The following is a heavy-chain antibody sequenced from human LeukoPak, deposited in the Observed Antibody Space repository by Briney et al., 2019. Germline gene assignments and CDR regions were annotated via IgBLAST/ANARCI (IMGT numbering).Heavy chain of an antibody. Sequence: GGSLRLSCAASGFTFSSYEMNWVRQAPGKGLEWVSYISSSGSTIYYADSVKGRFTTSRDNAKNSLYLQLSSLRVEDTALYYCARRRRGNTVPYYYYMDVWGKGTTVTVSS. J-gene: IGHJ6*03. D-gene: IGHD1-26*01. CDR2: ISSSGSTI. CDR3: ARRRRGNTVPYYYYMDV. CDR1: GFTFSSYE. V-gene: IGHV3-48*03.